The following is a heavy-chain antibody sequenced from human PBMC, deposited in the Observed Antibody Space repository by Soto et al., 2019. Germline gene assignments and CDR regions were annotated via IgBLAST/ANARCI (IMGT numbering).Heavy chain of an antibody. CDR1: GYNFATTS. V-gene: IGHV1-18*01. D-gene: IGHD2-15*01. CDR2: ITPYNGDT. CDR3: ATLGPCSGGTCYSRPLDN. J-gene: IGHJ4*02. Sequence: QAHLQQSGAEVKKPGASVKVSCEASGYNFATTSIAWVRQDPGQGLEWMGWITPYNGDTNYEQKLQGRVTMTTDTSTNTAHMEVRSLRSDDTAVYYCATLGPCSGGTCYSRPLDNWGQGTLVTVSS.